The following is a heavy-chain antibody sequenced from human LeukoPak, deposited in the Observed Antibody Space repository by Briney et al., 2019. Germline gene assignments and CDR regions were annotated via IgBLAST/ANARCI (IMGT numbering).Heavy chain of an antibody. CDR2: IFPGDSET. V-gene: IGHV5-51*01. CDR1: GYKFTTYW. D-gene: IGHD1/OR15-1a*01. Sequence: GESLKISCKGSGYKFTTYWIGWVRQLPGKGLEWMGIIFPGDSETIYSPSFQGQVTISADTSISTAYLQWNSLKASDTARYYCATSESQTKFDYWGQGTLVTASS. CDR3: ATSESQTKFDY. J-gene: IGHJ4*02.